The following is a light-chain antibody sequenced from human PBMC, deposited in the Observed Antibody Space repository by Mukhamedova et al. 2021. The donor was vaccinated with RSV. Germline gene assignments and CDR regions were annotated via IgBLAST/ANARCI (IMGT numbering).Light chain of an antibody. CDR1: QRGGNS. Sequence: QRGGNSLAWYRQKPGQAPRLLIYDASKRGTGGRRRFSGSGSGKDCTISISSLEPEDFAVYYCHQRNSWTFGQGTKVEV. CDR2: DAS. V-gene: IGKV3-11*01. J-gene: IGKJ1*01. CDR3: HQRNSWT.